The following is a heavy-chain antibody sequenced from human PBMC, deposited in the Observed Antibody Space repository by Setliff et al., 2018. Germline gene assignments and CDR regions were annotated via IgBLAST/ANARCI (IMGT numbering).Heavy chain of an antibody. CDR1: GGTFSSYA. Sequence: ASVKVSCKASGGTFSSYAISWVRQAPGQGLEWMGGIIPIFGTANYAQKFQGRVTMTEDTSTDTAYMELSSLRSEDTAVYYCATNSGGNTIDAFDIWGQGTMVTVSS. V-gene: IGHV1-69*06. CDR3: ATNSGGNTIDAFDI. CDR2: IIPIFGTA. D-gene: IGHD2-15*01. J-gene: IGHJ3*02.